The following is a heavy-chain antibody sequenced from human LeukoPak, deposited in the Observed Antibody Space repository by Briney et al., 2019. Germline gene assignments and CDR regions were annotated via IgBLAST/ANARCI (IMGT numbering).Heavy chain of an antibody. CDR1: GDSISSSNW. Sequence: SETLSLTCAVSGDSISSSNWWSWVRQPPGKGLEWIGEISHSGSTNYNPSLKSRVTISLDKSKNQLSLKLNSVTAANTAVYYCAKNPPSTMTPPTGDSWGQGTLVTVSS. CDR2: ISHSGST. D-gene: IGHD2-2*01. CDR3: AKNPPSTMTPPTGDS. V-gene: IGHV4-4*02. J-gene: IGHJ4*02.